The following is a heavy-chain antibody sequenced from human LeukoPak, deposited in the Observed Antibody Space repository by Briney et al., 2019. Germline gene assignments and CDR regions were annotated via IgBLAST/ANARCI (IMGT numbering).Heavy chain of an antibody. CDR1: GFTFTSYA. CDR3: AKATLPTCGGARCYYFDN. V-gene: IGHV3-23*01. Sequence: GGSLRLSCAASGFTFTSYAMSWVRQTPGKGLEWVSTFSGSVDTTYYADSVKGRFTISRDNSKNTLDLQMNSLGAEDTAVYYCAKATLPTCGGARCYYFDNWGQGTQVTVSS. CDR2: FSGSVDTT. D-gene: IGHD2-15*01. J-gene: IGHJ4*02.